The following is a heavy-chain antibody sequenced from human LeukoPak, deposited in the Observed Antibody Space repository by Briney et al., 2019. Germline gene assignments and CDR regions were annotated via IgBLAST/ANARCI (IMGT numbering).Heavy chain of an antibody. V-gene: IGHV4-59*12. CDR3: ARGVAAGGSYDWFDP. Sequence: SETLSLTCSVSGVFIRSYYWSWIRQPPGKGLEWIGWMHFSGSANYSPSLKSRVTMSVDTSKNQFSLNLSAVTAADTAVYYCARGVAAGGSYDWFDPWGQGSLVTVSS. D-gene: IGHD6-13*01. CDR2: MHFSGSA. J-gene: IGHJ5*02. CDR1: GVFIRSYY.